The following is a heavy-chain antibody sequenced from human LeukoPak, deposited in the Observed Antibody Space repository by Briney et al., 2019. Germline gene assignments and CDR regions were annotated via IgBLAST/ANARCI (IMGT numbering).Heavy chain of an antibody. CDR3: ARHRHTYYYDSSGYSARKYYFDY. J-gene: IGHJ4*02. Sequence: PSETLSLTCTVSGYSISSGYFWGWIRQPPGKGLECIGTIYHSGSTYYNPSLKSQVTISVDTSKNQFSLKLSSVTAADTAVYYCARHRHTYYYDSSGYSARKYYFDYWGQGTLVTVSS. CDR1: GYSISSGYF. D-gene: IGHD3-22*01. CDR2: IYHSGST. V-gene: IGHV4-38-2*02.